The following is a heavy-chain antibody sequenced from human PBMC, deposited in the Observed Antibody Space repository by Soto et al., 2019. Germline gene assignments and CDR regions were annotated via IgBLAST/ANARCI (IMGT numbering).Heavy chain of an antibody. CDR1: GFTFDDYA. D-gene: IGHD2-21*02. V-gene: IGHV3-9*01. CDR2: ITGSGGTI. J-gene: IGHJ4*02. CDR3: AKDAVSGDGLWLVAD. Sequence: EVQLVESGGGLVQPGRSLRLSCAASGFTFDDYAMHWVRQAPGKGQEWVSGITGSGGTIEYAASVKGRFSISRDNSKNTVYLQMNSLRAEDTAMYYCAKDAVSGDGLWLVADWGQGTLVTVS.